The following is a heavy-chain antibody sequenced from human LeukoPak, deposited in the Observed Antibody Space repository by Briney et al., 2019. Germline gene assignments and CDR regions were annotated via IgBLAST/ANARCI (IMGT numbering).Heavy chain of an antibody. CDR3: ARPNYYESSGYYYF. Sequence: GASVKVSCKASGYTFTGYYLHWVRQAPGQGLEWMGWINPYSGGTNYTQKFQGRVTMTRDTSISTVYMEMSRLRSDDTAVYYCARPNYYESSGYYYFWGQGTLVTVSS. CDR2: INPYSGGT. D-gene: IGHD3-22*01. CDR1: GYTFTGYY. J-gene: IGHJ4*02. V-gene: IGHV1-2*02.